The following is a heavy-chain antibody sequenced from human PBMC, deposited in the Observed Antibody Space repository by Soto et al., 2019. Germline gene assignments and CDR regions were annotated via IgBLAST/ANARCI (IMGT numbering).Heavy chain of an antibody. CDR3: ARHGLNYDHSGYSFDS. J-gene: IGHJ4*02. Sequence: QAQLVQSGAEVKKPGDSLRVSCKASGFTFTNHGFSWVRQAPGQGLECMGWISAYNGHANYAQRFQDRVTLTLDTSTRSAYMAVRSHRSDDTSVYYCARHGLNYDHSGYSFDSWGQGTLVTVSS. CDR2: ISAYNGHA. D-gene: IGHD3-22*01. V-gene: IGHV1-18*01. CDR1: GFTFTNHG.